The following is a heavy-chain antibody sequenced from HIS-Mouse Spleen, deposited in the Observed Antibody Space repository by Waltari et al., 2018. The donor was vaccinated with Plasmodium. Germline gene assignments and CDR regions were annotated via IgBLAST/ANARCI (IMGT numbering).Heavy chain of an antibody. CDR2: IYSGGST. D-gene: IGHD6-13*01. CDR3: ARGNSGYSSSWYLFDY. J-gene: IGHJ4*02. V-gene: IGHV3-53*02. Sequence: EVQLVETGGGLIQPGGSLRLSCAASGFTVSRNYMSWVRQAPGKGLEWVSVIYSGGSTYYADSVKGRFTISRDNSKNTLYLQMNSLRAEDTAVYYCARGNSGYSSSWYLFDYWGQGTLVTVSS. CDR1: GFTVSRNY.